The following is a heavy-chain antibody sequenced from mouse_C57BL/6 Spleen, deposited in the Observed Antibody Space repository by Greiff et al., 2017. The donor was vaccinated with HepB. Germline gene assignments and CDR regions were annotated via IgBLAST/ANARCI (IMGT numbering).Heavy chain of an antibody. Sequence: QVQLQQPGAELVKPGASVKMSCKASGYTFTSYWITWVKQRPGQGLEWIGDIYPGSGSTNYNEKFKSKATLTVDTSSSTAYMQLSSLTSEDSAVYYCARGYYGQYYCDYWGQGTTLTVSS. CDR2: IYPGSGST. V-gene: IGHV1-55*01. CDR1: GYTFTSYW. J-gene: IGHJ2*01. CDR3: ARGYYGQYYCDY. D-gene: IGHD1-2*01.